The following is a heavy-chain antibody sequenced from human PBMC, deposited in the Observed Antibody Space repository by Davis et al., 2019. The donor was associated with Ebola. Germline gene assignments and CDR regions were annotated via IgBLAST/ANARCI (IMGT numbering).Heavy chain of an antibody. J-gene: IGHJ6*02. D-gene: IGHD4-17*01. CDR2: ISSSGSTI. CDR1: GFTFSDYY. V-gene: IGHV3-11*01. CDR3: AKHRVTTGYYDMDV. Sequence: GESLKISCAASGFTFSDYYMSWIRQAPGKGLEWVSYISSSGSTIYYADSVKGRFTISRDNSKNTLYLQMNSLRAEDTAVYYCAKHRVTTGYYDMDVWGQGTTVTVSS.